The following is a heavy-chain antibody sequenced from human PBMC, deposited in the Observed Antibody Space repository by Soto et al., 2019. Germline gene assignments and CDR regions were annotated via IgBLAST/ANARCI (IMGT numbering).Heavy chain of an antibody. V-gene: IGHV3-30*18. CDR2: ISSDGSNK. CDR1: GFTFSSYG. D-gene: IGHD6-13*01. Sequence: TGGSLRLSCAASGFTFSSYGMHWVRQAPGKGLEWVAVISSDGSNKYYADSVKGRFTISRDNSKNTLYLQMNSLRAEDTAVYYCAKGGSSWSYFDYWGQGTLVTVSS. J-gene: IGHJ4*02. CDR3: AKGGSSWSYFDY.